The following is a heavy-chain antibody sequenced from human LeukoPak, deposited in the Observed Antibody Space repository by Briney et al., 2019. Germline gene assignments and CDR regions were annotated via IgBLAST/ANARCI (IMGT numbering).Heavy chain of an antibody. CDR2: IKQDGSEK. Sequence: GRSLRLSCAASGFTFSTYYMRWVRQAARKGREWVANIKQDGSEKYYVDSVRGRFTISRDNAKNSLYLQMDSLRAEDTAVYYCARLFVYGSGAEAFDYWGQGALVTVSS. V-gene: IGHV3-7*01. CDR1: GFTFSTYY. CDR3: ARLFVYGSGAEAFDY. J-gene: IGHJ4*02. D-gene: IGHD3-10*01.